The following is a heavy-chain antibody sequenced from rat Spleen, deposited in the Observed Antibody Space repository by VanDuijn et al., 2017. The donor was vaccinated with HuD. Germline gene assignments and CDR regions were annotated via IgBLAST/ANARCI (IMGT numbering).Heavy chain of an antibody. CDR3: ARRHYGYTDYFDY. CDR2: ISAGGDSS. Sequence: EVQLVESGGGLLQPGRSLKLSCAASGFTFSNYYMAWVRQAPTKGLEWVAYISAGGDSSYYRDSVKGRFTISRDNAKSSLYLQMDSLRSADTATYYCARRHYGYTDYFDYWGQGVMVTVSS. V-gene: IGHV5-25*01. J-gene: IGHJ2*01. CDR1: GFTFSNYY. D-gene: IGHD1-9*01.